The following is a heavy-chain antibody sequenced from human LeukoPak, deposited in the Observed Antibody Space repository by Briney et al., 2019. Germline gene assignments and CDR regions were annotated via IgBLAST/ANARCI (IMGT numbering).Heavy chain of an antibody. J-gene: IGHJ6*02. CDR3: ARDSGSLPYYYGMDI. CDR1: GFTFSSYA. D-gene: IGHD3-10*01. V-gene: IGHV3-30*04. CDR2: ISYNGGNT. Sequence: GRSLGLSCAASGFTFSSYAMHWVRQAPGKGLEWVAVISYNGGNTYDSVKGRFTISRDNSKNTLYLHMNSLRAEDTAVYYCARDSGSLPYYYGMDIWGQGTTVTVSS.